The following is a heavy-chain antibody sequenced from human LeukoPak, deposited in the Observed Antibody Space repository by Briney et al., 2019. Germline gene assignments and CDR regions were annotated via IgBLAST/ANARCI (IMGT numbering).Heavy chain of an antibody. D-gene: IGHD7-27*01. CDR2: ISGSGGST. V-gene: IGHV3-23*01. Sequence: QPGGSLRLSCAASGFTFSSYAMSWVRQAPGKGLEWVSAISGSGGSTYYADSVKGRFTISRDNSKNTLYLQMNSLRAEDTAVYYCATQLRNYYYYGMDVWGKGTTVTVSS. CDR1: GFTFSSYA. CDR3: ATQLRNYYYYGMDV. J-gene: IGHJ6*04.